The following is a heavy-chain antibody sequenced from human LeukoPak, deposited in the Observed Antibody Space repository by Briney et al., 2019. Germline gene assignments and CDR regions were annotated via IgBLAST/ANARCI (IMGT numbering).Heavy chain of an antibody. J-gene: IGHJ4*02. V-gene: IGHV3-30-3*01. D-gene: IGHD5-24*01. Sequence: GGSLRLSCAASGFTFSSYAMHWVRQAPGKGLEWVAVISYDGSNKYYADSVKGRFTISRDNSKNTLYLQMNSLRAEDTAVYYCAPRWLQLGDWGQGTLVTVSS. CDR1: GFTFSSYA. CDR3: APRWLQLGD. CDR2: ISYDGSNK.